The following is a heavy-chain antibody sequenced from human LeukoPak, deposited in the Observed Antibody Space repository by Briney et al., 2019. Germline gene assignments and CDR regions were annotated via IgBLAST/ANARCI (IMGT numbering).Heavy chain of an antibody. CDR3: ARDFKYYDSSGYYAFDI. CDR1: GGSISGYY. J-gene: IGHJ3*02. D-gene: IGHD3-22*01. Sequence: SETLSLTCTVSGGSISGYYWGWIRQPPGKELEWMGYFYNRGTTNYNPSLKSRITMSVDTSKNQFSLKLTSVTAADTAVYYCARDFKYYDSSGYYAFDIWGQGTMVTVSS. CDR2: FYNRGTT. V-gene: IGHV4-59*01.